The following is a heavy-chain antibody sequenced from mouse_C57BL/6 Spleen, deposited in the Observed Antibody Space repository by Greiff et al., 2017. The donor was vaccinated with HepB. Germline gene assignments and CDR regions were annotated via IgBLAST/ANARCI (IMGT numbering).Heavy chain of an antibody. CDR1: GFTFSSYT. D-gene: IGHD2-1*01. CDR3: ARHRIYYGNYDYAMDY. Sequence: EVKLVESGGGLVKPGGSLKLSCAASGFTFSSYTMSWVRQTPEKRLEWVATISGGGGNTYYPDSVKGRFTISRDNAKNTLYLQMSSLRSEDTALYYCARHRIYYGNYDYAMDYWGQGTSVTVSS. J-gene: IGHJ4*01. V-gene: IGHV5-9*01. CDR2: ISGGGGNT.